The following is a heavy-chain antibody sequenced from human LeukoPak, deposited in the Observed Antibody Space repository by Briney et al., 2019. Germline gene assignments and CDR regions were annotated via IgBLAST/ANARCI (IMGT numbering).Heavy chain of an antibody. CDR2: ISGSGGST. D-gene: IGHD2-2*01. V-gene: IGHV3-23*01. CDR1: GFTFSSYA. CDR3: AKDIVVVPAPVGYFDL. Sequence: PGGSLRLSCAASGFTFSSYAMSWVRQAPGKGLEWVSGISGSGGSTYYADSVKGRFTISRDNSKNTKYLQMNSLRAEDTAVYYCAKDIVVVPAPVGYFDLWGRGTLVTVSS. J-gene: IGHJ2*01.